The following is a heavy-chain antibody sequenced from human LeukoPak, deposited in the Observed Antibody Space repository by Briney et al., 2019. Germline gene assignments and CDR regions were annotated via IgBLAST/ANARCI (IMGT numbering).Heavy chain of an antibody. CDR1: GGSVSSGSYY. CDR3: ASQNPLRGMFRYYYYGMDV. J-gene: IGHJ6*02. Sequence: PSETLSLTCTVSGGSVSSGSYYWSWIRQPPGKGLEWIGYIYYSGSTNYNPSLKSRVTISVDTSKNQFSLKLSSVTAADTAVYYCASQNPLRGMFRYYYYGMDVWGQGTTVTVSS. V-gene: IGHV4-61*01. CDR2: IYYSGST. D-gene: IGHD3-10*02.